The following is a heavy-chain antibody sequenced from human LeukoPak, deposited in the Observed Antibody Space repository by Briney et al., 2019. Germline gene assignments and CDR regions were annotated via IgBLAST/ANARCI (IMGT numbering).Heavy chain of an antibody. CDR1: GFTFSGSA. V-gene: IGHV3-73*01. CDR2: IRSKANSYAA. J-gene: IGHJ4*02. CDR3: TSISGSYLYYFDY. D-gene: IGHD1-26*01. Sequence: PGGSLRLSCAASGFTFSGSAMHWVRQVSGKGLEWVGRIRSKANSYAAAYAASVKGRFTISRDDSKSIAYLQMNSLKTEDTAVYYCTSISGSYLYYFDYWGQGTLVTVSS.